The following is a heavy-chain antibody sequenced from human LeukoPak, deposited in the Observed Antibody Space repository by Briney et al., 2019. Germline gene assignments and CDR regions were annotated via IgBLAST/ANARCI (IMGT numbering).Heavy chain of an antibody. CDR3: ATLYGGSLDY. CDR1: GFTFSSYW. J-gene: IGHJ4*02. V-gene: IGHV3-74*01. Sequence: GGSLRLSCAASGFTFSSYWMYWVRHAPGRGLVWVSRIKTDGSSTSYADSVKGRFTISRDNAKNTLYLQMNSLRVEDTAVYYCATLYGGSLDYWGQGTLVTVSS. D-gene: IGHD5-12*01. CDR2: IKTDGSST.